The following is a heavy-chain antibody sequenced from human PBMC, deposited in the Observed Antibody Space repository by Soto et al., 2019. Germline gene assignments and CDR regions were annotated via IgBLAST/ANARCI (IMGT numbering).Heavy chain of an antibody. CDR3: ARHHGPTTSENWFDN. CDR1: GSTFFTYD. CDR2: ISTYSGDT. J-gene: IGHJ5*02. D-gene: IGHD1-1*01. V-gene: IGHV1-18*01. Sequence: QVHLVQSGVEVKTPGASVKVSCQASGSTFFTYDISWVRQAHGQGLECMGWISTYSGDTKYAQKFQGRVTMTPDTSTTTAYLELRSLTSDDTAVYYWARHHGPTTSENWFDNWGQGTLVTVSS.